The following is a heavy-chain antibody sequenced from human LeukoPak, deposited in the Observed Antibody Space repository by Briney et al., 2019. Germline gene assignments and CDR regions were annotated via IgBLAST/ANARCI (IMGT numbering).Heavy chain of an antibody. CDR2: ISGSGGST. CDR1: GFTFSSYV. D-gene: IGHD6-13*01. V-gene: IGHV3-23*01. J-gene: IGHJ4*02. Sequence: PGGSLRLSCAASGFTFSSYVMSWVRQAPGKGLEWVSAISGSGGSTYYADSVKGRFTISRDNSKNTLYLQMNSLRAEDTAVYYCANPYSSSWYRFDYWGQGTLVTVSS. CDR3: ANPYSSSWYRFDY.